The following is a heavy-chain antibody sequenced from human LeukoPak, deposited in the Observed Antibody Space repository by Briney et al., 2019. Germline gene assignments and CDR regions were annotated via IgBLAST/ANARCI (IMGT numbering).Heavy chain of an antibody. CDR2: NRGSGATT. J-gene: IGHJ4*02. CDR3: AKAPLVVVTAKNYYYDY. V-gene: IGHV3-23*01. CDR1: GYTFSSYA. D-gene: IGHD2-21*02. Sequence: GGSLRLSCAAPGYTFSSYAITWVPRATGKGLEWVQVNRGSGATTYYADSVKGRLTISRDNSKNTLYLQINSLRAEGTAVYYCAKAPLVVVTAKNYYYDYRGQGTLVTVSS.